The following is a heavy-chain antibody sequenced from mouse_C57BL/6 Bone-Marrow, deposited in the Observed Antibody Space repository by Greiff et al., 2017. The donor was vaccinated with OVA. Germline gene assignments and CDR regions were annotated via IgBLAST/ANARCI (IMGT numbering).Heavy chain of an antibody. V-gene: IGHV5-4*01. CDR1: GFTFSSYA. Sequence: EVQGVESGGGLVKPGGSLKLSCAASGFTFSSYAMSWVRQTPEKRLEWVATISDGGSYTYYPDNVKGRFTISRANAKNNLYLQMSHLKSEDTAMYYCARGGYFDGNYFDYWGQGTTLTVSS. J-gene: IGHJ2*01. CDR2: ISDGGSYT. CDR3: ARGGYFDGNYFDY. D-gene: IGHD1-1*02.